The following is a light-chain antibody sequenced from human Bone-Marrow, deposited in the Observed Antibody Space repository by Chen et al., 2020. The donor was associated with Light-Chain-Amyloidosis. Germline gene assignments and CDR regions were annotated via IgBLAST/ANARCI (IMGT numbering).Light chain of an antibody. J-gene: IGLJ3*02. V-gene: IGLV2-23*02. CDR3: CSYAGSDTFV. CDR1: SSDIGSYNH. CDR2: EAT. Sequence: QSALTQPASVSASPGQSITISCTGTSSDIGSYNHVSWYQHHPGKAPKVLIYEATRRPSGVSSLFSGSKSATPASLTISGLQAEDEASFYCCSYAGSDTFVFGGGTMLTVL.